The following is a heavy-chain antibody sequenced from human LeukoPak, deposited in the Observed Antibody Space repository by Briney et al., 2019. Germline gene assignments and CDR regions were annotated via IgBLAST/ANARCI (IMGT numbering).Heavy chain of an antibody. CDR3: ARVSAPYYDILTGSYYYYYMDV. D-gene: IGHD3-9*01. CDR2: ISAYNGNT. CDR1: GYTFTSYG. J-gene: IGHJ6*03. V-gene: IGHV1-18*01. Sequence: RASVKVSCKASGYTFTSYGISWVRQAPGQGLEWMGWISAYNGNTNYAQKLQGRVTMTTDTSTSTAYMELRSLRSDDTAVYYCARVSAPYYDILTGSYYYYYMDVWGKGTTVTISS.